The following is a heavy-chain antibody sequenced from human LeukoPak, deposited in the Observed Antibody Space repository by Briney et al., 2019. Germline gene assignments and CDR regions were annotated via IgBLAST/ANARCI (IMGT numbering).Heavy chain of an antibody. Sequence: GGSLRLSCAASGFTFSSYWMSWVRQAPGKGLEWVANIKQDGSEKYYVDSVKGRFTISRDNAKNSLYLQMNSLRAEDTAVYYCARDSPYCSSTSCYKNYYYYYMDVWGKGTTVTVSS. J-gene: IGHJ6*03. CDR1: GFTFSSYW. CDR2: IKQDGSEK. D-gene: IGHD2-2*02. CDR3: ARDSPYCSSTSCYKNYYYYYMDV. V-gene: IGHV3-7*01.